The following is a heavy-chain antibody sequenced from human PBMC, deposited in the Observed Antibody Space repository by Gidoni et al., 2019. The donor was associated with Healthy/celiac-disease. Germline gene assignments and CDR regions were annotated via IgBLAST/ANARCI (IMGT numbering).Heavy chain of an antibody. CDR2: ISGSGGST. CDR1: GFSLSSYA. V-gene: IGHV3-23*01. CDR3: AKDPLVDATGHFDY. D-gene: IGHD2-8*01. J-gene: IGHJ4*02. Sequence: EVQLLESGGVLVQPGGSLRLSCAASGFSLSSYAMSWVRQAPGKGLEWVSAISGSGGSTYYADSVKGRFTISRDNSKNTLYLQMNSLRAEDTAVYYCAKDPLVDATGHFDYWGQGTLVTVSS.